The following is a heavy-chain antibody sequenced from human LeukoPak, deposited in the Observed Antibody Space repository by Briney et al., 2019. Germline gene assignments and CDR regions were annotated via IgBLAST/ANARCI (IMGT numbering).Heavy chain of an antibody. V-gene: IGHV3-21*01. J-gene: IGHJ6*02. CDR2: ISSSSSYI. CDR1: GFTFSSYS. D-gene: IGHD2-2*01. CDR3: ARDLLPAASGDYYGMDV. Sequence: GGSLRLSCAASGFTFSSYSMNWVRQAPGKGLEWVSSISSSSSYIYYADSVKGRFTISRGNAKNSLYLQMNSLRAEDTAVYYCARDLLPAASGDYYGMDVWGQGTTVTVSS.